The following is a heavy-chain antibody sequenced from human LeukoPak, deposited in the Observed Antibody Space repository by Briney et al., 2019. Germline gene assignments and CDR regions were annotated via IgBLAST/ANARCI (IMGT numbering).Heavy chain of an antibody. J-gene: IGHJ6*02. D-gene: IGHD3-22*01. CDR2: IYTSGST. CDR1: GGSISSYY. Sequence: SETLSLTCTVSGGSISSYYWSWIRQPAGKGLEWIGRIYTSGSTNYNPSLKSRVTMSVDTSKNQSSLKLSSVTAADTAVYYCARAESSTYYDSSGYSLDYYYGMDVWGQGTTVTVSS. CDR3: ARAESSTYYDSSGYSLDYYYGMDV. V-gene: IGHV4-4*07.